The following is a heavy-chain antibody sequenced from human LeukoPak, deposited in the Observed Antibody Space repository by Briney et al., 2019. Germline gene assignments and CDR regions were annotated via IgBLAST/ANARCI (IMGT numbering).Heavy chain of an antibody. D-gene: IGHD3-22*01. Sequence: ASVKVSCKASGYTFTSYGISWVRQAPGQGLEWMGWISAYNGNTNYAQKLQGRVTMTTDTSTSTAYMELRSLRSDETAVYYCATDYYDSSGYGYLDYWGQGTLVTVSS. CDR2: ISAYNGNT. CDR3: ATDYYDSSGYGYLDY. J-gene: IGHJ4*02. CDR1: GYTFTSYG. V-gene: IGHV1-18*01.